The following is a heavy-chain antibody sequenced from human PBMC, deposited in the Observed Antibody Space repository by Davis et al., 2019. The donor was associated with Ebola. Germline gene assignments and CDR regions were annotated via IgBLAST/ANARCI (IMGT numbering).Heavy chain of an antibody. D-gene: IGHD2-15*01. V-gene: IGHV3-30-3*01. Sequence: GGSLRLSCAASGFTFSSYWMSWVRQAPGKGLEWVAVISYDGSNKYYADSVKGRFTISRDNAKNSLYLQMNSLRAEDTAVYYCARDLEYCSGGSCYKAHYGMDVWGQGTTVTVSS. J-gene: IGHJ6*02. CDR3: ARDLEYCSGGSCYKAHYGMDV. CDR1: GFTFSSYW. CDR2: ISYDGSNK.